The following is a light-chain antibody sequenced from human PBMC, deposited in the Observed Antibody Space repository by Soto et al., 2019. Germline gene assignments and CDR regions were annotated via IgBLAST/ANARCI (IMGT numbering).Light chain of an antibody. CDR1: QTMSSY. CDR3: QQSYSTPHT. CDR2: AAS. V-gene: IGKV1-39*01. J-gene: IGKJ2*01. Sequence: DIQMTQSPSSLSASVGDRVIITCRASQTMSSYLNWYQQKPGRAPKLLIYAASRLQSGVPSRFSVSGSGTDFTLTISSLQPEDFATYYCQQSYSTPHTFGQGTKLEI.